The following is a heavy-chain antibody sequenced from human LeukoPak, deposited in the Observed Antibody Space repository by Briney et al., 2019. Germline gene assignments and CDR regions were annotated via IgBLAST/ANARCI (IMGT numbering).Heavy chain of an antibody. D-gene: IGHD6-13*01. Sequence: GASVKVSCKASGYTFTSYYMHWVRQAPGQGLEWMGIINPSGGSTSYAQKFQGRVTMTRDAFTSTVYVELSSLRSEDTAVYYCARSSRGGSSWYGSRGGVYFDYWGQGTLVTVSS. CDR2: INPSGGST. CDR1: GYTFTSYY. V-gene: IGHV1-46*01. J-gene: IGHJ4*02. CDR3: ARSSRGGSSWYGSRGGVYFDY.